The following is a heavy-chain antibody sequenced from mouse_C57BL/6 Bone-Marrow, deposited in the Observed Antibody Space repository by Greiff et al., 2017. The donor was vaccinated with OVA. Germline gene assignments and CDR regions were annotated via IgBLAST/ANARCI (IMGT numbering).Heavy chain of an antibody. D-gene: IGHD4-1*01. Sequence: QVQLQQPGAELVKPGASVKMSCKASGYTFTSYWITWVKQRPGQGLEWIGDIYPGSGSTNYNEKFKSKATLTVDTSSSTASMQLTSLTSEDSAVYYCARVTGVVPTRSRAGYAMDDWGQGTSGTVSS. V-gene: IGHV1-55*01. CDR3: ARVTGVVPTRSRAGYAMDD. CDR2: IYPGSGST. J-gene: IGHJ4*01. CDR1: GYTFTSYW.